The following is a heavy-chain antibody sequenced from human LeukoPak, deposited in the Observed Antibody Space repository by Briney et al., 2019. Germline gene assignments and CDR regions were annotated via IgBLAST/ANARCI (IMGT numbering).Heavy chain of an antibody. CDR3: ARDRYSYGFALDC. V-gene: IGHV3-66*02. J-gene: IGHJ4*02. CDR2: VYSGGST. D-gene: IGHD5-18*01. CDR1: GFTFSNNY. Sequence: GGSLRLSCAASGFTFSNNYMSWVRQAPGKGLEWVSVVYSGGSTYSADSVKGRFTISRDNSKNTLYLQMNSLRAEDSAVYYCARDRYSYGFALDCWGQGTLVTVSS.